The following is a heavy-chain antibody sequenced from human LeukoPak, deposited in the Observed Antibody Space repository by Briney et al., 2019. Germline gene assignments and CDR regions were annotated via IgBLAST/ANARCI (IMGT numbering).Heavy chain of an antibody. Sequence: SETLSLTCAVYGGSFSGYYWSWIRQPPGNGLEWIGEINHSGSTNYNPSLKSRVTISVDTSKNQFSLKLSSVTAADTAVYYCARVYYYDSSGSNWFDPWGQGTLVTVSS. D-gene: IGHD3-22*01. V-gene: IGHV4-34*01. CDR2: INHSGST. CDR3: ARVYYYDSSGSNWFDP. CDR1: GGSFSGYY. J-gene: IGHJ5*02.